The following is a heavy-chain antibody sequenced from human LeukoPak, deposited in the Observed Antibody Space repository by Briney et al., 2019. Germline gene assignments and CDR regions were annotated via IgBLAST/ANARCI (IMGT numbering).Heavy chain of an antibody. CDR3: AKGDGDYYAEYFQH. CDR1: GFTFSSYS. Sequence: GGSLRLSCAASGFTFSSYSMNWVRQAPGKGLEWVSSISSSSSYIYYADSVKGRFTISRDNAKNSLYLQMNSLRAEDTAVYYCAKGDGDYYAEYFQHWGQGTLVTVSS. V-gene: IGHV3-21*01. J-gene: IGHJ1*01. CDR2: ISSSSSYI. D-gene: IGHD4-17*01.